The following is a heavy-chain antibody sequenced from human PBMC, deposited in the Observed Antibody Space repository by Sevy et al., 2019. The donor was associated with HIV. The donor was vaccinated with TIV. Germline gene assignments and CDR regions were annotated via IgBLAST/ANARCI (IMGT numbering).Heavy chain of an antibody. CDR3: AKDIRGAPETLDQ. D-gene: IGHD3-16*01. J-gene: IGHJ4*02. CDR2: ITWDSGRI. CDR1: GFTFGDLA. Sequence: GGSLRLSCAASGFTFGDLAMHWVRQPPGKGLEWVSAITWDSGRIVYAHSVKGRFTISRDNAKNSLYLQMNSLRTEDTAFYYCAKDIRGAPETLDQWGQGTLVTVSS. V-gene: IGHV3-9*01.